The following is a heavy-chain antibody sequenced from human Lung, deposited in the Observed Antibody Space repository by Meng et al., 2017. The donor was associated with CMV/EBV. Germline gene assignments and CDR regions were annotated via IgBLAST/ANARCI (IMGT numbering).Heavy chain of an antibody. D-gene: IGHD4-11*01. J-gene: IGHJ4*02. CDR1: GLTFNSDA. Sequence: GEXXKISCAASGLTFNSDAMSWVRQAPGKGLEWVSSITSSSTFIYNADSLRGRFTISRDDAKNSLYLQMNSLRAEDTAVYFCARSTSLRDSIKEWGQGTLVTVSS. CDR3: ARSTSLRDSIKE. V-gene: IGHV3-21*01. CDR2: ITSSSTFI.